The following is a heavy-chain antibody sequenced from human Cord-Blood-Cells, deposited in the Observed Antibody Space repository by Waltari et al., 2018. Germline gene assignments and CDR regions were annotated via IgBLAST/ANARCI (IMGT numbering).Heavy chain of an antibody. Sequence: QVQLQESGPGLVKPSGTLSLTCAVSGGSLSSSNWWSWVRQPPGKGLEWIGEIYHSGSTNYNPSLKGLVTISVDKSKNQFSLKLSSVTAADTAVYYCARVSYYDFWSGYYTVWYFDLWGRGTLVTVSS. CDR3: ARVSYYDFWSGYYTVWYFDL. D-gene: IGHD3-3*01. V-gene: IGHV4-4*02. J-gene: IGHJ2*01. CDR2: IYHSGST. CDR1: GGSLSSSNW.